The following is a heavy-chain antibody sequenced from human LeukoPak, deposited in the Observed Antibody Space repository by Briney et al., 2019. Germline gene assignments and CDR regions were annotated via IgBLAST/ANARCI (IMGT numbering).Heavy chain of an antibody. V-gene: IGHV3-48*03. J-gene: IGHJ4*02. CDR1: GFTFSSYE. Sequence: QSGGFLRVSCAASGFTFSSYEMNWVRQAPGKGLEWVSYISSSGSTIYYADSVKGRFTISRDNAKNSLYLQMNSLRAEDTAVYYCARADKGGPDYWGQGTLVTVSS. CDR3: ARADKGGPDY. CDR2: ISSSGSTI. D-gene: IGHD2-15*01.